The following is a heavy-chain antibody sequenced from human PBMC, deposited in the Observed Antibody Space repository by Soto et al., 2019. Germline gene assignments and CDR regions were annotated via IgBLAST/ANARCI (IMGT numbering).Heavy chain of an antibody. CDR3: AKYQGETYRSAYGMDV. J-gene: IGHJ6*02. CDR2: ISYDGSNK. V-gene: IGHV3-30*18. D-gene: IGHD6-25*01. Sequence: PGGSLRLSCAASGFPFSIYGMHWVRQAPGKGLEWVAVISYDGSNKYYADSVKGRFTISRDNSKNTLYLQMNSLRAEDTAVYYCAKYQGETYRSAYGMDVWGQGTRVTVSS. CDR1: GFPFSIYG.